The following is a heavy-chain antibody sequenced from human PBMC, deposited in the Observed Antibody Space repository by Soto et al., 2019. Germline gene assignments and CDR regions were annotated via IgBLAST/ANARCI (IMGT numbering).Heavy chain of an antibody. V-gene: IGHV1-18*04. D-gene: IGHD6-13*01. CDR3: ARGLPELAAASYYYYYGMYG. Sequence: ASVKVSCKASGYTFTSYGISWVRQAPGQGLEWMGWISAYNGNTNYAQKLQGRVTMTTDTSTSTAYMELRSLRSDDTAVYYCARGLPELAAASYYYYYGMYGWGQGATVTVSS. CDR2: ISAYNGNT. J-gene: IGHJ6*02. CDR1: GYTFTSYG.